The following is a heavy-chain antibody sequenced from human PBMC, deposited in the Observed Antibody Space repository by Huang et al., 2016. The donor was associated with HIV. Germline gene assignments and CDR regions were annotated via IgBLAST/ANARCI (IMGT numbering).Heavy chain of an antibody. D-gene: IGHD2-21*01. V-gene: IGHV1-24*01. CDR2: CAPEQGET. CDR1: GYTPTELS. J-gene: IGHJ3*02. CDR3: AAGYDTYYDI. Sequence: QVQLVQSGAEVKKPGASVKVSCKVSGYTPTELSIHWVRQAPGKGLEWRGGCAPEQGETIYAQNFQGRVTMTEDTSTDTAYMELHSLRPEDTAVYYCAAGYDTYYDIWGQGTMVIASS.